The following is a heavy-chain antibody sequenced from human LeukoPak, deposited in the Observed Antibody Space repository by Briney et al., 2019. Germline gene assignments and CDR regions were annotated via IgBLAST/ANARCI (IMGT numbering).Heavy chain of an antibody. CDR3: AREGGYAGTDAFDI. V-gene: IGHV4-59*01. D-gene: IGHD3-22*01. CDR2: VYDSGST. J-gene: IGHJ3*02. CDR1: GGSISSYY. Sequence: SDTLSLTCTVSGGSISSYYWSWIRQSPGKGQEWIGYVYDSGSTNYHPSLKSRVTISLDTSKKQFSLKLSSVTAADTAVYYCAREGGYAGTDAFDIWGQGTMVTVSS.